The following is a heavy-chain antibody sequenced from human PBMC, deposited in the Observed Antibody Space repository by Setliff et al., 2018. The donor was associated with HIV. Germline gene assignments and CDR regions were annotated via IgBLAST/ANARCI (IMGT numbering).Heavy chain of an antibody. Sequence: SETLSLTCTVSGDSISSGGYYWSWIRQPAGQGLEWIGRIYTSGNTNYNPSTNYNPSLKSRITISLETSRNQFSLRVTSVTATDTAVYYCARDPPGYGDSNDYWGQGTLVTVSS. CDR3: ARDPPGYGDSNDY. CDR2: IYTSGNT. J-gene: IGHJ4*02. CDR1: GDSISSGGYY. V-gene: IGHV4-61*10. D-gene: IGHD4-17*01.